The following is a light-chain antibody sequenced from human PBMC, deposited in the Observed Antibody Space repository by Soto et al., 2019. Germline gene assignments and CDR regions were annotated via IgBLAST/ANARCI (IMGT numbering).Light chain of an antibody. CDR1: HRLNTY. V-gene: IGKV1-8*01. J-gene: IGKJ2*01. CDR2: GAS. CDR3: QQYFSYPYT. Sequence: IRMTQSPSSLSASIGDRVTFTCRASHRLNTYLAWYQQKPGKAPNLLIYGASTLQSGVPSRFSGSGSGTDFTLLISSLQSEDFATYYCQQYFSYPYTFGQGTKLEIK.